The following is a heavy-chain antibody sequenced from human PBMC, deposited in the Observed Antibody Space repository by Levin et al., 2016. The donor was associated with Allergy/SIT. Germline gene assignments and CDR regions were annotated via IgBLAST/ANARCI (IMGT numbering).Heavy chain of an antibody. D-gene: IGHD1-7*01. CDR1: GFTFSSYA. J-gene: IGHJ6*02. V-gene: IGHV3-23*01. CDR2: ISGSGGST. Sequence: GESLKISCAASGFTFSSYAMSWVRQAPGKGLEWVSAISGSGGSTYYADSVKGRFTISRDNSKNTLYLQMNSLRAGDTAVYYCAKVLGWNYVFSYYYYGMDVWGQGTTVTVSS. CDR3: AKVLGWNYVFSYYYYGMDV.